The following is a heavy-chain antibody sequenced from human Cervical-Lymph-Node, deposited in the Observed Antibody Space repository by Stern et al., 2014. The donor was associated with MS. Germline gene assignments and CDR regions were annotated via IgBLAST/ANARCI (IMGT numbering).Heavy chain of an antibody. V-gene: IGHV3-30*01. CDR3: ASEGEQSLVQRHDY. CDR1: GFTFSSYA. J-gene: IGHJ4*02. Sequence: DQLVESGGGVVQPGRSLRLSCAASGFTFSSYAMHWVRQAPGKGLEWVAVISYDGSNKYYADSVKGRFTIARDNSKNTLYLQMNSLRAEDTAVYYCASEGEQSLVQRHDYWGQGTLVTVSS. D-gene: IGHD6-19*01. CDR2: ISYDGSNK.